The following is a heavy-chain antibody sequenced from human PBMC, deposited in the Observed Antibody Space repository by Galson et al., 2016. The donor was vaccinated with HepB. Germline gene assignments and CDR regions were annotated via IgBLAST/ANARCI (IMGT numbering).Heavy chain of an antibody. CDR1: GGTFSSYV. Sequence: SVKVSCKASGGTFSSYVISWVRQAPGQGLEWMGGIIPIFGTANYAQKFQGRVTITADESTRTAYLELSSLRSEDTAVYYCARVPPGGTAAGSNNYYYYYGMDVWGQGTTVTVSS. CDR3: ARVPPGGTAAGSNNYYYYYGMDV. CDR2: IIPIFGTA. V-gene: IGHV1-69*13. J-gene: IGHJ6*02. D-gene: IGHD6-13*01.